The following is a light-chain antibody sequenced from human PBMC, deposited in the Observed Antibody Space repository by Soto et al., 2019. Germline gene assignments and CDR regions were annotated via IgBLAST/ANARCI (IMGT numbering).Light chain of an antibody. Sequence: EIVMTQSPATLSVSPGERATLSCRASQSVRSNLAWYQQKPGQAPRLLIYGASTRATGIPARLSGNGSGTEFTLIISSLQSEDFAIYYCQHYNNWPPWTFGQGTRVEIK. V-gene: IGKV3-15*01. CDR3: QHYNNWPPWT. CDR1: QSVRSN. J-gene: IGKJ1*01. CDR2: GAS.